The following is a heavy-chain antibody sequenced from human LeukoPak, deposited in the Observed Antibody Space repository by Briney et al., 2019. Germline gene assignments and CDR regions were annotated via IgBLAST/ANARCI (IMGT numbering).Heavy chain of an antibody. V-gene: IGHV4-59*08. Sequence: SETLSLTCTVSGGSISSYYWSWIRQPPGKGLEWIGYIYYSGSTNYNPSLKSRVTISVDTSKNQFSLKLSSVTAADTAVYYCARTYGDYGHPLFDYWGQGTLVTVSS. CDR1: GGSISSYY. CDR2: IYYSGST. CDR3: ARTYGDYGHPLFDY. D-gene: IGHD4-17*01. J-gene: IGHJ4*02.